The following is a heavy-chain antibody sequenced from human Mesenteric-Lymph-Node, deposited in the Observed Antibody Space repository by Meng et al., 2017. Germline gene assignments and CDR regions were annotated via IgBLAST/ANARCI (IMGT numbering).Heavy chain of an antibody. CDR2: VYYSGST. D-gene: IGHD3-10*01. CDR1: GGSISSYY. J-gene: IGHJ4*02. CDR3: ARSLSGSFYSGFDY. Sequence: SETLSLTCSVSGGSISSYYWSWIRQSPGKGLEWIGYVYYSGSTNYNPSLKGRVTISVDTPKKKFSLELSSVTAEDTAIYYCARSLSGSFYSGFDYWGLGTLVTVSS. V-gene: IGHV4-59*01.